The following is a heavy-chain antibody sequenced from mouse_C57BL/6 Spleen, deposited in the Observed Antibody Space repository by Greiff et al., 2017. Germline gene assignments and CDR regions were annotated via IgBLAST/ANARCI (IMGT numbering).Heavy chain of an antibody. Sequence: VQLQQSGPELVKPGASVKISCKASGYAFSSSWMNWVKQRPGKGLEWIGRIYPGDGDTNYNGKFKGKATLTADKSSSTAYMQLSSLTSEDSAVYFCARGREDGFAYGGKGTLVTVSA. V-gene: IGHV1-82*01. CDR1: GYAFSSSW. J-gene: IGHJ3*01. CDR3: ARGREDGFAY. CDR2: IYPGDGDT.